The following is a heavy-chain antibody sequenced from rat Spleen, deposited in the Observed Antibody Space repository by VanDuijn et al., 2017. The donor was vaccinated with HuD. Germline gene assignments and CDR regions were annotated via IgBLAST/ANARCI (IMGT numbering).Heavy chain of an antibody. D-gene: IGHD1-12*02. J-gene: IGHJ2*01. Sequence: EVQLVESGGGLVQPGRSLKLSCAASGFTFSDYAMAWVRQAPKKGLEWVATIIYDGSSTYYRDYVKGRFTISRDNTKTTLFLQMDGLRSEDTATYFCARYYDGTSPFDYWGQGVMVTVSS. CDR2: IIYDGSST. CDR1: GFTFSDYA. V-gene: IGHV5-17*01. CDR3: ARYYDGTSPFDY.